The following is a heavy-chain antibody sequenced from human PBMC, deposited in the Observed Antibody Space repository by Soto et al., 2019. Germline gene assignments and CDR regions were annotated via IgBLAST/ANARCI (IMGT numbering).Heavy chain of an antibody. D-gene: IGHD6-13*01. Sequence: QVQLVQSGAEVKEPGASVRVSCKASGYTFINFDISWVRQAAGQGLEWLGWMNPGSGKTGYASKFQGRVAMTRDASTGTSQLGLSSLTSDDTAVYYCARMASAGTLNWFDPWGQGTLVTVSS. CDR3: ARMASAGTLNWFDP. V-gene: IGHV1-8*02. CDR2: MNPGSGKT. J-gene: IGHJ5*02. CDR1: GYTFINFD.